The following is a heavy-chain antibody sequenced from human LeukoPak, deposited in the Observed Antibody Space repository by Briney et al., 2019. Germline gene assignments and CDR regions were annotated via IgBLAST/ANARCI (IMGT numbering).Heavy chain of an antibody. Sequence: GGSLRLSCAASGFTFSTYSMNWVRQAPGKGLEWVSSISSSSNYIYYADSVKGRFTISRDNAKNSLYLQMNSLRAEDTAVYYCAKDYSTVVTENFDYWGQGTLVTVSS. CDR1: GFTFSTYS. V-gene: IGHV3-21*04. CDR3: AKDYSTVVTENFDY. J-gene: IGHJ4*02. D-gene: IGHD4-23*01. CDR2: ISSSSNYI.